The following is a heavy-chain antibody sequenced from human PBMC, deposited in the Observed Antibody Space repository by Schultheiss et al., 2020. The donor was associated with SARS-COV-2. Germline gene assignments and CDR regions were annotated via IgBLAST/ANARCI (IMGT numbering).Heavy chain of an antibody. CDR1: GYTFTSYY. CDR2: INPSGGST. D-gene: IGHD1-7*01. J-gene: IGHJ5*02. CDR3: ARRGGNWNYVGDNWFDP. Sequence: ASVKVSCKASGYTFTSYYMHWVRQAPGQGLEWMGIINPSGGSTSYAQKFQGRVTMTTDTSTSTAYMELSRLRSDDTAVYYCARRGGNWNYVGDNWFDPWGQGTLVTVSS. V-gene: IGHV1-46*01.